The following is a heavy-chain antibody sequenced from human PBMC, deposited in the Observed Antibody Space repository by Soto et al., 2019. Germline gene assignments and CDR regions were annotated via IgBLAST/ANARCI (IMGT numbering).Heavy chain of an antibody. D-gene: IGHD7-27*01. J-gene: IGHJ2*01. Sequence: EVQLLESGGGLVQPGGSLRLSCAASGFTFSNFVMSWVRRAPGKGLEWVSAIGGTSGSTYYADSVKGRFTISRDNSKDTLSLQMNSLGAEDTALYYCAKRRGDGYFDVWGRGTLVTVSS. CDR2: IGGTSGST. V-gene: IGHV3-23*01. CDR3: AKRRGDGYFDV. CDR1: GFTFSNFV.